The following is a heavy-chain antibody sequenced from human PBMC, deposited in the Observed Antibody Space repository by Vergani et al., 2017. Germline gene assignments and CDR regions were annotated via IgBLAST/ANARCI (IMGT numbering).Heavy chain of an antibody. CDR3: AKGGGYYYGSGSYYPYYYGMDV. J-gene: IGHJ6*02. D-gene: IGHD3-10*01. Sequence: EVQLVESGGGLVKPGGSLRLSCAASGFTFSSYAMSWVRQAPGKGLEWVSAISGSGGSTYYADSVKGRFTISRDNSKNTLYLQRNSLRAEDTAVYYCAKGGGYYYGSGSYYPYYYGMDVWGQGTTVTVSS. CDR2: ISGSGGST. CDR1: GFTFSSYA. V-gene: IGHV3-23*04.